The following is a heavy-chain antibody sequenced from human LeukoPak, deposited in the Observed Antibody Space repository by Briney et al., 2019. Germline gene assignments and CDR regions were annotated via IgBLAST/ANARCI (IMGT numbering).Heavy chain of an antibody. CDR3: ARGRHTFPKSYSHDY. CDR1: GGSISSSSYY. J-gene: IGHJ4*02. D-gene: IGHD3-10*01. V-gene: IGHV4-39*07. CDR2: IYYSGST. Sequence: SETLSLTCTVSGGSISSSSYYWGWIRQPPGKGLEWIGSIYYSGSTYYNPSLKSRVTISVDTSKNQFSLKLSSVTAADTAVYYCARGRHTFPKSYSHDYWGQGTLVTVSS.